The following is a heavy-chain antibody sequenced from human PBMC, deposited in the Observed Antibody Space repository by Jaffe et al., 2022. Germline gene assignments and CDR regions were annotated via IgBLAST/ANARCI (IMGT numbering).Heavy chain of an antibody. Sequence: QVQLQESGPGLVKPSETLSLTCTVSGGSISSYYWSWIRQPPGKGLEWIGYIYYSGSTNYNPSLKSRVTISVDTSKNQFSLKLSSVTAADTAVYYCARAWYYYDSSGYYRAKDAFDIWGQGTMVTVSS. V-gene: IGHV4-59*01. CDR3: ARAWYYYDSSGYYRAKDAFDI. CDR1: GGSISSYY. J-gene: IGHJ3*02. CDR2: IYYSGST. D-gene: IGHD3-22*01.